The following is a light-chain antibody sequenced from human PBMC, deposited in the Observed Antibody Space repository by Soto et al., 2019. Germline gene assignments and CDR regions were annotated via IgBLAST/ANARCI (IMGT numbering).Light chain of an antibody. CDR2: GAS. Sequence: EIVLTQSPGTLSLSPGERATLSCRASQSVSSSYLAWYQQKPGQAPRLLIYGASSSATGITDRFSGSGSGTDFTLTISRLEPEDFAVYYCQQYGSSPTFGQGTKVEIK. J-gene: IGKJ1*01. CDR3: QQYGSSPT. CDR1: QSVSSSY. V-gene: IGKV3-20*01.